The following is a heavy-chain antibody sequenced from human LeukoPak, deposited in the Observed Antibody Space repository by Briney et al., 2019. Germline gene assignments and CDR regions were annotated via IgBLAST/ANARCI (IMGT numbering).Heavy chain of an antibody. J-gene: IGHJ3*02. CDR2: TSPYDDNP. D-gene: IGHD1-26*01. V-gene: IGHV1-18*01. CDR1: GHRFSNFG. Sequence: GASVKVSCKASGHRFSNFGITWVRQAPGQGLEWMGWTSPYDDNPEYAKKFQGRVTMTTDTSTSTAYMELRSLRPDDTAMYYCAKVDPPIVAGARGDAFEIWGQGTLVTVSS. CDR3: AKVDPPIVAGARGDAFEI.